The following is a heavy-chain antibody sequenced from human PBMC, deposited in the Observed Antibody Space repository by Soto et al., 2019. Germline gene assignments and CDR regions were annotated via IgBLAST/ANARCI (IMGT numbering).Heavy chain of an antibody. V-gene: IGHV3-30-3*01. D-gene: IGHD2-21*01. CDR2: ISYDGSNK. J-gene: IGHJ6*02. CDR3: ARPQLAVIYYYGMDV. CDR1: GFTFSSYA. Sequence: GGSLRLSCAASGFTFSSYAMHWVRQAPGKGLEWVAVISYDGSNKYYADSVKGRFTISRDNSKNTLYLQMNSLRAEDTAVYYCARPQLAVIYYYGMDVWGQGTTVTVSS.